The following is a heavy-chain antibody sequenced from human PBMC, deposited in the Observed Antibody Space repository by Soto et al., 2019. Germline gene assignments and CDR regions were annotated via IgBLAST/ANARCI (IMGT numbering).Heavy chain of an antibody. V-gene: IGHV3-11*03. CDR2: SSDSGTFT. D-gene: IGHD3-10*01. CDR1: GFTFRTYL. CDR3: ARSGDNYNGLDY. Sequence: GGSLRLSCAASGFTFRTYLMSWVRQAPGKGLEWVSFSSDSGTFTKYADSVKGRFTISRDNAKNSLYLQINSLRGEDTAIYFCARSGDNYNGLDYWGYGTTVTVSS. J-gene: IGHJ4*01.